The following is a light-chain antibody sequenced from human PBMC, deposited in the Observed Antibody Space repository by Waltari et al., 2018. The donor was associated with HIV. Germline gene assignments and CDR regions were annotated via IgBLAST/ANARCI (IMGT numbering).Light chain of an antibody. CDR3: FSYASSPTFEV. CDR2: GDT. J-gene: IGLJ1*01. Sequence: QSALTQPASVSGSPGQAITISCTGTRSDIWTSHGVYWFQPHPGKAPQLMIYGDTQLPPVVSNPVAGAKSGNTASLTISGRQAGAAADYYCFSYASSPTFEVFGTGTKVTVL. V-gene: IGLV2-23*02. CDR1: RSDIWTSHG.